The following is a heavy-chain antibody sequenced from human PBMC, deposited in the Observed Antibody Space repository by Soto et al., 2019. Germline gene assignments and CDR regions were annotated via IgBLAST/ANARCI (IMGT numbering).Heavy chain of an antibody. D-gene: IGHD6-13*01. CDR3: ARQAAAPGIDLWFDP. Sequence: PSAALSLTXNVSGGSISSSRSYWAWVHQPPGKELEWIANIFYAGNTYYNPSLKSRVTVSVDTSKNQFSLKLDSVTAADTAVYYCARQAAAPGIDLWFDPWGQGTLVTVSS. CDR1: GGSISSSRSY. J-gene: IGHJ5*02. V-gene: IGHV4-39*01. CDR2: IFYAGNT.